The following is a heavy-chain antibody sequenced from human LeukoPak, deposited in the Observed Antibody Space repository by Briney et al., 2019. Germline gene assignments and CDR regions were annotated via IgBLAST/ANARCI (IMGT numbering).Heavy chain of an antibody. D-gene: IGHD2-15*01. J-gene: IGHJ4*02. V-gene: IGHV4-34*01. Sequence: SETLSLTCAVYGGSFSGYYWSWIRQPPGKGLEWIGEINHSGSTNYNPSLKSRVTISVDTSKNQFSLKLSSVTAADTAVYYCARGRKNPRVVAATRPRYYFDYWGQGTLVTVSS. CDR3: ARGRKNPRVVAATRPRYYFDY. CDR2: INHSGST. CDR1: GGSFSGYY.